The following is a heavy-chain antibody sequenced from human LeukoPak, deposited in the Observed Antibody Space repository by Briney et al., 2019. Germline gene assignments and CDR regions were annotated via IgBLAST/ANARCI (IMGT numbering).Heavy chain of an antibody. J-gene: IGHJ4*02. D-gene: IGHD6-19*01. CDR3: ATEYSSGWYFDY. CDR2: FDPEDGET. Sequence: ASVKVSCKGSGYTLTELSMHWVRQAPGKGLEWMGGFDPEDGETIYAQKFQGRVTMTEDTSTNTAYMELSSLRSEDTAVYYCATEYSSGWYFDYWGQGTLVTVSS. V-gene: IGHV1-24*01. CDR1: GYTLTELS.